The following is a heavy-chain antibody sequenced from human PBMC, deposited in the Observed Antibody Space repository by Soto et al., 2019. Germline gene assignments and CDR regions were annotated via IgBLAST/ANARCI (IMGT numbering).Heavy chain of an antibody. Sequence: QLQLQESGPGLVKPSETLSLTCTVSGGSISRSSYYWGWIRQPPGKGLEWIGSIYYSGSTYYNPSLQSRVTISVDTSKNQFSLKLSSVTAADTAVYYCARHDWNGVDYWGQGTLVTVSS. J-gene: IGHJ4*02. CDR1: GGSISRSSYY. CDR3: ARHDWNGVDY. D-gene: IGHD1-1*01. CDR2: IYYSGST. V-gene: IGHV4-39*01.